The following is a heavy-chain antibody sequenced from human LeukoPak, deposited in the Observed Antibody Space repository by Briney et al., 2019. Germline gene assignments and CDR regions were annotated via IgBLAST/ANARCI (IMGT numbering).Heavy chain of an antibody. D-gene: IGHD3-10*01. V-gene: IGHV5-51*01. CDR2: VYPGDSNT. J-gene: IGHJ4*02. Sequence: GESLQISCQGSGYNFTSYWIAWVRQMPGKGLEWMGIVYPGDSNTRYTPSFEGQVTISADKSMNTAYLQWSSLKASDTAMYYCARNRGDNTFDYWGQGTLVTVSS. CDR1: GYNFTSYW. CDR3: ARNRGDNTFDY.